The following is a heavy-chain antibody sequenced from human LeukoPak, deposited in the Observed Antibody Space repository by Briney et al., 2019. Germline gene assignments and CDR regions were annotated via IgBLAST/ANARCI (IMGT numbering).Heavy chain of an antibody. V-gene: IGHV4-61*02. CDR1: DDSVSSGSYY. D-gene: IGHD3-10*01. CDR3: VRHCYASGTDPLCYFDY. Sequence: SETLYLTCNVSDDSVSSGSYYWTWIRQPAGKGLEWIGRIYRSGAINYNPSLKSRVTMSVDTSKNQFSLKVSSVTAADTAVYYCVRHCYASGTDPLCYFDYWGQGTLVTVSS. CDR2: IYRSGAI. J-gene: IGHJ4*02.